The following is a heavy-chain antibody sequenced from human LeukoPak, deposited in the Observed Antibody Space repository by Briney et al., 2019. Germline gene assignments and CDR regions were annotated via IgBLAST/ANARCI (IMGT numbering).Heavy chain of an antibody. CDR2: ISGSGGST. Sequence: GGSLRLSCAASGFTFSSYGMSWVRQAPGKGLEWVSAISGSGGSTYYADSVKGRFTISRDNSKNTLYLQMNSLKTEDTAVYYCTTTYDILTGYSDGFQHWGQGTLVTVSS. J-gene: IGHJ1*01. CDR1: GFTFSSYG. V-gene: IGHV3-23*01. CDR3: TTTYDILTGYSDGFQH. D-gene: IGHD3-9*01.